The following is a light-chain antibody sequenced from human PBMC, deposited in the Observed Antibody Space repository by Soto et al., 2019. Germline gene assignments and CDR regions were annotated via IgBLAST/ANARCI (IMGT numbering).Light chain of an antibody. CDR1: SGHSSYI. CDR3: ETWDSNF. J-gene: IGLJ2*01. Sequence: QAVLTQSSSASASLGSSVKLTCTLSSGHSSYIIAWHQQQPGKAPRYLMKLEGSGSYNKGSGVPDRFSGSSSGADRYLTISNLQSEDEADYYCETWDSNFFGGGTKVTVL. V-gene: IGLV4-60*03. CDR2: LEGSGSY.